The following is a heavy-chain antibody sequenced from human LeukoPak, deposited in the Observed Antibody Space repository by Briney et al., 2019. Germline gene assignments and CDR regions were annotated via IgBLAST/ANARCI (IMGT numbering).Heavy chain of an antibody. CDR2: IKQDASEE. J-gene: IGHJ5*02. Sequence: PGGSLRLSCAASGFTFAGYWISWVRQAPGKGLEWVANIKQDASEEYYVDSVKGRFTISRDNAKNSLYLQMNSLRAEDTAVYYCTKDPNGDYVGAFDPWGQGTLVTVSS. V-gene: IGHV3-7*03. CDR3: TKDPNGDYVGAFDP. D-gene: IGHD4-17*01. CDR1: GFTFAGYW.